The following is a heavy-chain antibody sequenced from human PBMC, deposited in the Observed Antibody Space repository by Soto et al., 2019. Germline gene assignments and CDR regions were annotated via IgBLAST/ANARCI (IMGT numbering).Heavy chain of an antibody. CDR2: MYNTGST. D-gene: IGHD1-7*01. J-gene: IGHJ3*02. Sequence: PSETLSLTCTVSGGSISGYYWSWIRQPPGKGLEWIGYMYNTGSTVYNPSFKSRVTISVDTSKNQFSLKLSFVTAADTAVYYCARNYGHAFDIWGQGTMVTVSS. V-gene: IGHV4-59*01. CDR1: GGSISGYY. CDR3: ARNYGHAFDI.